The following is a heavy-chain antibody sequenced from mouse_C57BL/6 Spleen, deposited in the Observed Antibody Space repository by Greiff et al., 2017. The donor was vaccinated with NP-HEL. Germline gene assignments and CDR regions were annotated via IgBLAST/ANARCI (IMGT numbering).Heavy chain of an antibody. CDR1: GYSITSGYY. CDR3: ARVDLYYAMDY. V-gene: IGHV3-6*01. Sequence: DVKLQESGPGLVKPSQSLSLTCSVTGYSITSGYYWNWIRQFPGNKLEWMGYISYDGSNNYNPSLKNRISITRDTSKNQFFLKLNSVTTEDTATYYCARVDLYYAMDYWGQGTSVTVSS. CDR2: ISYDGSN. J-gene: IGHJ4*01.